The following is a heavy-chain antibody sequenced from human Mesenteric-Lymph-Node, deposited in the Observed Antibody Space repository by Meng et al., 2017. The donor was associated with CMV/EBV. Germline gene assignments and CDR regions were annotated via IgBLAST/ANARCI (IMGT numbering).Heavy chain of an antibody. J-gene: IGHJ5*02. Sequence: SLKISCVGSGFAFGDYSMHWVRQAPGKGLEWVSGIHWNSGSIVYGDSVKGRFTISRDNAKNPLYLQMNSLRVEDTALYYCTRGHSKVGWDHFDPWGQGTLVTVSS. CDR3: TRGHSKVGWDHFDP. D-gene: IGHD1-26*01. CDR2: IHWNSGSI. V-gene: IGHV3-9*01. CDR1: GFAFGDYS.